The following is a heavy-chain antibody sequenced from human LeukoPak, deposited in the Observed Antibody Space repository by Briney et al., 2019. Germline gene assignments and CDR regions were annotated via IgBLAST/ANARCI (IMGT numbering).Heavy chain of an antibody. CDR1: GGTFSNYA. D-gene: IGHD1-14*01. CDR3: ATHVNNGYYFDY. V-gene: IGHV1-69*05. J-gene: IGHJ4*02. Sequence: SVKVSSXASGGTFSNYAISWVRQAHGQGLEWMGGIIPIFGTAKYAQKFQGRVTITTDESTSTAYMELSSLRSEDTAVYYCATHVNNGYYFDYWGQGNLVTVSS. CDR2: IIPIFGTA.